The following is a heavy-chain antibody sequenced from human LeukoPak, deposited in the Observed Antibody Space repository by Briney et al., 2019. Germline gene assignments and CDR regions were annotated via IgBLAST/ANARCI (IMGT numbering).Heavy chain of an antibody. CDR1: GFTFSSFA. CDR2: ISYDGSNN. V-gene: IGHV3-30-3*01. D-gene: IGHD6-13*01. CDR3: ARDDRGIAAAGFFDY. Sequence: PGGSLRLSCAASGFTFSSFAMHCVRQAAGKGLEWVTSISYDGSNNYYADSVKGRFTISRDNSKNTLYLQMNSLTAEDTAVYYCARDDRGIAAAGFFDYWGQGTLVTVSS. J-gene: IGHJ4*02.